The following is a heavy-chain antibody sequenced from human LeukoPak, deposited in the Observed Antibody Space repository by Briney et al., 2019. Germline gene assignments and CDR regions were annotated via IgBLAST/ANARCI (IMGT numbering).Heavy chain of an antibody. J-gene: IGHJ4*02. V-gene: IGHV3-23*01. D-gene: IGHD3-10*01. CDR3: AKRAALEYYYGSGSSYYFDY. Sequence: PGGSLTLSCAASGFTFSYHWMTWVRQAPGKGLEWVSAISGSGGSTYYADSVKGRFTISRDNSKNTLYLQMNSLRAEDTAVYYCAKRAALEYYYGSGSSYYFDYWGQGTLVTVSS. CDR1: GFTFSYHW. CDR2: ISGSGGST.